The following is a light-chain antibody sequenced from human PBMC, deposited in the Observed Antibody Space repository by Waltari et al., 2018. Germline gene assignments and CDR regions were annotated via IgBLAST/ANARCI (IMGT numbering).Light chain of an antibody. Sequence: QSVLTQPPSVSAAPGQKVTISCSGSSSNIGDNSVSWYQQLPGTAPKLLIYDNNQRPSGIPYRFSGSKSGTSATLGITGLQTGDEADYYCGTWDSSLTANVFGSGTKVTVL. V-gene: IGLV1-51*01. CDR1: SSNIGDNS. CDR2: DNN. J-gene: IGLJ6*01. CDR3: GTWDSSLTANV.